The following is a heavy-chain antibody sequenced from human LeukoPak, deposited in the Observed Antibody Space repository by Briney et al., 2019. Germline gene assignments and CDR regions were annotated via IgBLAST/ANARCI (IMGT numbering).Heavy chain of an antibody. Sequence: GGSLRLSCAASGFTFSSYSMNWVRQAPGKGLEWVSSISSGSSYIYYADSVKGRFTISGDNAKNSLYLQMNSLRAEDTAVYYCVRDRGGGSGYSRYFDLWGQGTLVTVSS. CDR3: VRDRGGGSGYSRYFDL. D-gene: IGHD3-22*01. CDR1: GFTFSSYS. V-gene: IGHV3-21*01. CDR2: ISSGSSYI. J-gene: IGHJ5*02.